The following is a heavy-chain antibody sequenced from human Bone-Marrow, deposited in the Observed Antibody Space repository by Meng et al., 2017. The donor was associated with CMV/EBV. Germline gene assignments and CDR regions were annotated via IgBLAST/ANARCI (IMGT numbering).Heavy chain of an antibody. CDR1: GFTFDDYA. CDR3: AKDGHYDSSGYLDY. D-gene: IGHD3-22*01. V-gene: IGHV3-9*01. J-gene: IGHJ4*02. CDR2: ISWNSGSI. Sequence: GGSLRLSCAASGFTFDDYAMHWVRQAPGKGLELFSGISWNSGSIGYADSVKGRFTISRDNAKNSLYLQMNSLRAEDTALYYCAKDGHYDSSGYLDYWGQGTLVTFSS.